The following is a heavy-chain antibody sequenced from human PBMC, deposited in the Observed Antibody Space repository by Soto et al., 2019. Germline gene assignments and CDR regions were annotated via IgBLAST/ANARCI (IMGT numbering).Heavy chain of an antibody. CDR1: GFTFRSYV. CDR2: TSYDGSNK. Sequence: QVQLVESGGGVVQPGTSLRLSCVGSGFTFRSYVIHWVRQAPGKGLAWVALTSYDGSNKYYDDSVKGRFTISRDNSRNTVDLQMDNLRLEDTALYYFARWGTTGGLDVWGQGTLVSVSS. CDR3: ARWGTTGGLDV. V-gene: IGHV3-30*19. J-gene: IGHJ4*02. D-gene: IGHD3-16*01.